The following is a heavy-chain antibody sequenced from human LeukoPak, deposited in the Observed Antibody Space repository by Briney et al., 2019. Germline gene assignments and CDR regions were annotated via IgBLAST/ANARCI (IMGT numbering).Heavy chain of an antibody. Sequence: GGSLRLSCVGSGFTFRSHAMSWVRQAPEKGLEFVSGIYENGGTTYYTDSVKGRFSISRDNSKNTLYLQMDSLRGEDTAVYYCAKDFRIGYSAHFDYWGQGALVTVSS. CDR3: AKDFRIGYSAHFDY. CDR1: GFTFRSHA. D-gene: IGHD2-21*01. J-gene: IGHJ4*02. CDR2: IYENGGTT. V-gene: IGHV3-23*01.